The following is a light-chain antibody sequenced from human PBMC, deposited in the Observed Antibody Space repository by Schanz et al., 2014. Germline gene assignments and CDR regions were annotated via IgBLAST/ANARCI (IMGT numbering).Light chain of an antibody. CDR3: QSLDSSLSNSIV. CDR2: DVT. Sequence: QSALTQPRSVSGSPGQSVTISCTGTSSDVGAYNYVSWYQQHPGKAPKVMIYDVTKRPSGVPDRFSGSKSGYTASLTISGLQAEDEADYYCQSLDSSLSNSIVFGGGTKLTVL. J-gene: IGLJ3*02. V-gene: IGLV2-11*01. CDR1: SSDVGAYNY.